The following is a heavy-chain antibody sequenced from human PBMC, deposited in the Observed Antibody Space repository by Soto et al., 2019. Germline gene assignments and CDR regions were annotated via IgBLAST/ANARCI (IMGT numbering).Heavy chain of an antibody. CDR3: ARVKTKNAFDI. CDR2: IYHSGST. J-gene: IGHJ3*02. V-gene: IGHV4-30-2*01. CDR1: GGSISSGGYS. Sequence: PSETLSLTCTVSGGSISSGGYSWSWIRQPPGKGLEWIGYIYHSGSTYYNPSLKSRVTISVDRSKNQFSLKLSSVTAADTAVYYCARVKTKNAFDIWGQGTMVTVSS.